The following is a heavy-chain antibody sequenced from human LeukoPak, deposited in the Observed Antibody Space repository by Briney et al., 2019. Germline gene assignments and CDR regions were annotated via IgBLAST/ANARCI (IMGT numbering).Heavy chain of an antibody. D-gene: IGHD2-2*01. Sequence: GGSLRLSCAASGFTFSSYAMHWVRQAPGKGLEWVAVISYDGSNKYYADSVKGRFTISRDNSKNTLFLEMNSLRAEDTAVYFCAKRLSYCSSPTCSFDLWGQGTLVTVSS. CDR3: AKRLSYCSSPTCSFDL. CDR1: GFTFSSYA. CDR2: ISYDGSNK. V-gene: IGHV3-30-3*02. J-gene: IGHJ4*02.